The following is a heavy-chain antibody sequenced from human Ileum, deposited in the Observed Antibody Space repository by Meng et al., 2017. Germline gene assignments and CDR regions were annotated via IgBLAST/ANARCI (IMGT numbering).Heavy chain of an antibody. J-gene: IGHJ4*02. Sequence: QGELQAAVPGLVSPSASLYRTDCFTGDAVISVIYSWNCIRHSAGKGLEWIGYINYSGTAYYNASLGSRVSMSIDTSKNQFSLKLTSVTAADTAVYYCTRDQTSNGWGSFDSWGQGTLVTVSS. CDR3: TRDQTSNGWGSFDS. CDR1: GDAVISVIYS. D-gene: IGHD7-27*01. CDR2: INYSGTA. V-gene: IGHV4-61*01.